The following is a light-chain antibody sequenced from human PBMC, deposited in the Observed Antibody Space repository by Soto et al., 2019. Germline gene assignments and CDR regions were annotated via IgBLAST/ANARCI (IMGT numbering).Light chain of an antibody. V-gene: IGLV1-44*01. J-gene: IGLJ3*02. CDR1: SSNIGSTS. CDR2: SDN. CDR3: AAWDNSLSGWV. Sequence: QSVLTQPPSASGTPGQRVTISCSGSSSNIGSTSVYWYQQLPGTAPELLIYSDNRRPSGVPDRLSGSKSGTSASLAISGLQSEDEADYYCAAWDNSLSGWVFGGGTKLTVL.